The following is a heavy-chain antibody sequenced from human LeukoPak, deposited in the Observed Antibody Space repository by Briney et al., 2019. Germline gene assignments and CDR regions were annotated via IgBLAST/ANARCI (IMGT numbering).Heavy chain of an antibody. CDR2: ISWNSGSI. CDR1: GFTFSSYW. Sequence: SLRLSCAASGFTFSSYWMHWVRQAPGKGLEWVSGISWNSGSIGYADSVKGRFTISRDNAKNSLYLQMNSLRAEDTALYYCAKGDSSGWYGWGQGTLVTVSS. J-gene: IGHJ4*02. CDR3: AKGDSSGWYG. D-gene: IGHD6-19*01. V-gene: IGHV3-9*01.